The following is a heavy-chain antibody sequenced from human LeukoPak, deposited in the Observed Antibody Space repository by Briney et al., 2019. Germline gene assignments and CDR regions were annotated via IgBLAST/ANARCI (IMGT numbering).Heavy chain of an antibody. CDR3: ASHRHNGGHHF. CDR2: IYYSGST. D-gene: IGHD3-16*01. J-gene: IGHJ4*02. Sequence: SGTLPLTCTVSGGSISSYYWGWVRQPPGKGLEWIGSIYYSGSTYYNSALNSRLTISVDTSKNQFSLNLASVTAADTAVYYCASHRHNGGHHFWGQGTLVTVSS. CDR1: GGSISSYY. V-gene: IGHV4-39*01.